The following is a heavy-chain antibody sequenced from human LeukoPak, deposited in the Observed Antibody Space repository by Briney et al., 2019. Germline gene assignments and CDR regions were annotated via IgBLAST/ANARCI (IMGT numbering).Heavy chain of an antibody. CDR1: GGSISSNSYY. CDR2: IYYSGST. Sequence: SETLSLTCAVSGGSISSNSYYWGWIRQPPGKGLEWIGSIYYSGSTYYNPSLKSRVTISVDTSKNQFSPKVSSVTAADTAVYYCARGDCSSTICYSPMDVWGKGTTVTVSS. D-gene: IGHD2-2*01. V-gene: IGHV4-39*07. CDR3: ARGDCSSTICYSPMDV. J-gene: IGHJ6*03.